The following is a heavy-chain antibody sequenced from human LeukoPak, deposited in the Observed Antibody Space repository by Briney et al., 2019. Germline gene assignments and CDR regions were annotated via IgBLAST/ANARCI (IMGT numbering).Heavy chain of an antibody. Sequence: SETLSLTCAVYGGSSSGYYWSWIRQPPGKGLEWIGEINHSGSTNYDPSLKSRVTISVDTSKNQFSLKLSSVTAADTAVYYCARGPGIAAAGPFDYWGQGTLVTVSS. CDR2: INHSGST. J-gene: IGHJ4*02. CDR1: GGSSSGYY. D-gene: IGHD6-13*01. V-gene: IGHV4-34*01. CDR3: ARGPGIAAAGPFDY.